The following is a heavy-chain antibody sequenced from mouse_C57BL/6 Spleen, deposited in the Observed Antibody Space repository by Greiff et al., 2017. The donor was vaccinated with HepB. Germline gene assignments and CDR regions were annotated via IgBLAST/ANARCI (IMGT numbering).Heavy chain of an antibody. Sequence: QVQLQQSGAELARPGASVKLSCKASGYTFTSYGISWVKQRTGQGLEWIGEIYPRSGNTYYNEKFKGKATLTADKSSSTAYMELRSLTSEDSAVYFCAREDSNLYAMDYWGQGTSVTVSS. CDR3: AREDSNLYAMDY. J-gene: IGHJ4*01. CDR2: IYPRSGNT. D-gene: IGHD2-5*01. CDR1: GYTFTSYG. V-gene: IGHV1-81*01.